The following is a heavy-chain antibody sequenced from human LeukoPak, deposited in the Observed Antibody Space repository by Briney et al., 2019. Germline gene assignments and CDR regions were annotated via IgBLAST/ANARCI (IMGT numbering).Heavy chain of an antibody. CDR2: IIPIFGTA. J-gene: IGHJ6*03. Sequence: ASVKVSCKASGGTFSSYAISWVRQAPGQGLEWMGRIIPIFGTANYAQKFQGRVTITTDESTSTAYMELSSLRSEDTAVYYCARDLDYYYYMDVWGKGTTVTVS. CDR1: GGTFSSYA. V-gene: IGHV1-69*05. CDR3: ARDLDYYYYMDV.